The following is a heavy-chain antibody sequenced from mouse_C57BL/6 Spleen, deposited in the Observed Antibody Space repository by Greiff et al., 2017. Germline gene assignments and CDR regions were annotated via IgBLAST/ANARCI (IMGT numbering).Heavy chain of an antibody. V-gene: IGHV1-80*01. CDR3: ARNWDKEDFHFDY. CDR2: IYPGDGDT. J-gene: IGHJ2*01. CDR1: GYAFSSYW. Sequence: QVQLQQSGAELVKPGASVKISCKASGYAFSSYWMNWVKQRPGKGLEWIGQIYPGDGDTNYNGKFKGKATLTADKSSSTAYMQLSSLTSEESAVYFCARNWDKEDFHFDYWGKGTTLTVSS. D-gene: IGHD4-1*01.